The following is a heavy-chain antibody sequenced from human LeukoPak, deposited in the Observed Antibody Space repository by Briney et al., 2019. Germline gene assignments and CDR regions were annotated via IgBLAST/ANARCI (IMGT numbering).Heavy chain of an antibody. CDR3: ARDPGELPDY. CDR1: GFTFSSYS. CDR2: ISSSGSTI. Sequence: GGSLRLSCAASGFTFSSYSMNWVRQAPGKGLEWVSYISSSGSTIYYADSVKGRFTMSRDNAKNSLYLQMNSLRAEDTAVYYCARDPGELPDYWGQGTLVTVSS. J-gene: IGHJ4*02. D-gene: IGHD1-7*01. V-gene: IGHV3-48*04.